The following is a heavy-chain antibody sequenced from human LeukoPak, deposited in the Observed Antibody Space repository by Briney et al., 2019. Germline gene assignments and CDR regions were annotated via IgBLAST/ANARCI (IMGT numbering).Heavy chain of an antibody. CDR3: ARDLIAVTGTGFWFDP. CDR2: ISDDGSTK. D-gene: IGHD6-19*01. J-gene: IGHJ5*02. V-gene: IGHV3-30-3*01. CDR1: GFTFSTYA. Sequence: GGSLRLSCAASGFTFSTYAVHWVRQAPGKGLEWVAVISDDGSTKYYADSVKGRFTISRDNSKNKLYLQMNSLRAEDSAVYYCARDLIAVTGTGFWFDPRGQGTLVTVSS.